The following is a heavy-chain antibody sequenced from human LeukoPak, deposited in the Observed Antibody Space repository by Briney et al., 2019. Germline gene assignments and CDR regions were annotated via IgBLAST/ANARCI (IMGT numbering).Heavy chain of an antibody. J-gene: IGHJ3*02. CDR3: ARDQDTAMGNDAFDI. CDR2: INPSGGST. CDR1: GYTFTSYY. D-gene: IGHD5-18*01. V-gene: IGHV1-46*01. Sequence: ASVKVSCKASGYTFTSYYMHWVRQAPGQGLEGMGMINPSGGSTSNAQKFQGRVTMTRDMSTSTVYMELSSLRSEDTAVYYCARDQDTAMGNDAFDIWGQGTMVTVSS.